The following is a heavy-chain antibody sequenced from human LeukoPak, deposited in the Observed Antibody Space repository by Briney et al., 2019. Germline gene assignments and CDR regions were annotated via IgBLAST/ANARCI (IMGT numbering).Heavy chain of an antibody. CDR1: GFTFSSYG. V-gene: IGHV3-23*01. J-gene: IGHJ4*02. D-gene: IGHD5-18*01. CDR3: AKGSGRGYSYGLEY. Sequence: PGGSLRLSCVASGFTFSSYGMTWVRQAPGKGPEWVSVISSSAGSTYYSDSVKGRFTISRDNSKNTLYLQMNSLRAEDTAVYYCAKGSGRGYSYGLEYWGQGTLVTASS. CDR2: ISSSAGST.